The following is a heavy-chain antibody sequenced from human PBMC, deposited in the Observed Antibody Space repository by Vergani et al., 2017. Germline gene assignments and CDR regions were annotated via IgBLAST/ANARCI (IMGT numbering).Heavy chain of an antibody. V-gene: IGHV3-30*02. CDR2: IRYDGSNK. CDR3: AKDLFQYYGSGSSDY. Sequence: QVQLVESGGGVVQPGGSLRLSCAASGFTFSSYGMHWVRQAPGKGLEWVAFIRYDGSNKYYADSVKGRLTISRDNSKNTLYLQMNSLRAEDTAVYYCAKDLFQYYGSGSSDYWGQGTLVTVSS. D-gene: IGHD3-10*01. CDR1: GFTFSSYG. J-gene: IGHJ4*02.